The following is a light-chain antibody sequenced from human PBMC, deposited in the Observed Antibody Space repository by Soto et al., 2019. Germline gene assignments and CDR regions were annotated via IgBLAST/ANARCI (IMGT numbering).Light chain of an antibody. V-gene: IGKV3-20*01. CDR2: NAS. CDR3: QHYNSYSEA. CDR1: QSVSSSY. Sequence: EIVSTQSPGTLSLSPGERATLSCRASQSVSSSYLAWYQQKPGQAPRFLIYNASSRATGIPDRFSGSGSGTDFTLTISRLEPEDFATYYCQHYNSYSEAFGQGTKVDIK. J-gene: IGKJ1*01.